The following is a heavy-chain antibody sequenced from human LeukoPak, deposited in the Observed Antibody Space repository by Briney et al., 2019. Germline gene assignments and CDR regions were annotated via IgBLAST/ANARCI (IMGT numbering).Heavy chain of an antibody. Sequence: SETLSLTCTVSGGSLSSYYWSWIRQPPGKGLEWIGYIYYSGSTNYNPSLKSRVTISVDTSKNQFSLKLSSVTAADTAVYYCARQRGYSYGASLDYWGQGTLVTVSS. V-gene: IGHV4-59*08. CDR1: GGSLSSYY. J-gene: IGHJ4*02. CDR2: IYYSGST. CDR3: ARQRGYSYGASLDY. D-gene: IGHD5-18*01.